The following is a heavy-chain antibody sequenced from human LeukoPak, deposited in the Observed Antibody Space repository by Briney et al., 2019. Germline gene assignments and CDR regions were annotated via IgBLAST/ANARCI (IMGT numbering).Heavy chain of an antibody. CDR3: ARATYSSREIDY. J-gene: IGHJ4*02. CDR2: ISSSGSTI. V-gene: IGHV3-11*01. CDR1: GFTFSDYY. D-gene: IGHD6-13*01. Sequence: GGSLRLSCAASGFTFSDYYMSWIRQAPGKGLEWVSYISSSGSTIYYANSVKGRFTISRDNAKNSLYLQMNSLRAEDTAVYYCARATYSSREIDYWGQGTLVTVSS.